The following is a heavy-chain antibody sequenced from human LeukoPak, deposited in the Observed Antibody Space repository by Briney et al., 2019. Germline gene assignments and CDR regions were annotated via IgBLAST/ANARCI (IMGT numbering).Heavy chain of an antibody. V-gene: IGHV3-11*01. J-gene: IGHJ6*02. Sequence: PGGSLRLSCAASGFTFTDYYMSWVRQAPGKGLEWISYISPTGHTIYYADSVKGRFTISRDNTKNSLYLQMNRLRAEDTALYYCARDGRLAKVEGEDYYYDGMDVWGQGTTVIVSS. CDR1: GFTFTDYY. CDR3: ARDGRLAKVEGEDYYYDGMDV. D-gene: IGHD3-16*01. CDR2: ISPTGHTI.